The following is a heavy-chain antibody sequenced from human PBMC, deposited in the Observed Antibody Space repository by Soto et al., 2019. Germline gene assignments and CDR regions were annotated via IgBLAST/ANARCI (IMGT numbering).Heavy chain of an antibody. D-gene: IGHD3-3*01. Sequence: GGSLRLCCAASGFTFSSYSMNWVRQAPGKGLEWVSYISSSSTIYYADSVKGRFTISRDNAKNSLYLQMNSLRAEDTAVYYCARDKRVLRFLEWLPRTLMDVWGKGTTVTVSS. CDR1: GFTFSSYS. CDR3: ARDKRVLRFLEWLPRTLMDV. J-gene: IGHJ6*03. V-gene: IGHV3-48*01. CDR2: ISSSSTI.